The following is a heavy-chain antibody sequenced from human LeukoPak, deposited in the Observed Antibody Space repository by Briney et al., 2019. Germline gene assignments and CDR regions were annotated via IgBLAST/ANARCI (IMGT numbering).Heavy chain of an antibody. CDR3: ARYAPFDY. J-gene: IGHJ4*02. D-gene: IGHD2-2*01. Sequence: SETLSLTCTVSGGSISSSSYYWGWIRQPPGKGLEWIGSIYYSGSTYYNPSLKSRVTISVDTSKNQFSLKLSSVTAADTAVYYCARYAPFDYWGQGTLVTVSS. CDR2: IYYSGST. V-gene: IGHV4-39*07. CDR1: GGSISSSSYY.